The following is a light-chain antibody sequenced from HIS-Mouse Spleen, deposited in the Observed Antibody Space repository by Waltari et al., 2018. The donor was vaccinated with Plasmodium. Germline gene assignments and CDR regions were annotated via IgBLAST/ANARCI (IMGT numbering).Light chain of an antibody. CDR1: QDISNY. J-gene: IGKJ3*01. V-gene: IGKV1-33*01. CDR2: DAS. CDR3: QQYDNLPPLFT. Sequence: DIQMTQSPSSLSAPVGDRVTITCQASQDISNYLNWYQQKPGKAPKLLIYDASNLETVVPSRFSGSGSGTDFTFTISSLQPEDIATYYCQQYDNLPPLFTFGPGTKVDIK.